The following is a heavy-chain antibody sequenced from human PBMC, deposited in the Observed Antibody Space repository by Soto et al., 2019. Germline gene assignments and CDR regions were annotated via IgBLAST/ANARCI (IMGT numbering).Heavy chain of an antibody. V-gene: IGHV3-23*01. CDR3: AKGQNSGTYRFYFDY. D-gene: IGHD1-26*01. Sequence: GGSLRLSCAASGITLSSYAMSWVRQAPGKGPEWVSGISASGGSTSYADSVKGRFTITRDNSKNTLYLQMNSLRADDTAVYHCAKGQNSGTYRFYFDYWGQGALVTVSS. CDR1: GITLSSYA. J-gene: IGHJ4*02. CDR2: ISASGGST.